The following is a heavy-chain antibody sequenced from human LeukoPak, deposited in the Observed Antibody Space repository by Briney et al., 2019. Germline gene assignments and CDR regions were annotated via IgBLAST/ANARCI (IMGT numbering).Heavy chain of an antibody. CDR2: TYSDGAT. Sequence: PGGSLRLSCATSGFTVSSDHMSWVRQAPGEGLECVSITYSDGATAYADSVKGRFTISRDNSKNTVHLQMNSLRAEDTAVYYCARVWELSFDHWGQGALVTVSS. CDR3: ARVWELSFDH. J-gene: IGHJ4*02. CDR1: GFTVSSDH. V-gene: IGHV3-53*01. D-gene: IGHD1-26*01.